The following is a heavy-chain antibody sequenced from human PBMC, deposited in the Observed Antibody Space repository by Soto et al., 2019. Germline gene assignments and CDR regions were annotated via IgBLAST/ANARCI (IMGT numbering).Heavy chain of an antibody. CDR3: ARSTIVPTMGDY. Sequence: QVQLQESGPGLVKPSETLSLTCTVSGGSVSSGSYYWSWIRQPPGKGLEWIGNIYYSGSTNYNPSLNSRVTISVDTSKNQFSLKLSSVTAADTAVEYCARSTIVPTMGDYWGQGTLVTVSS. J-gene: IGHJ4*02. CDR1: GGSVSSGSYY. CDR2: IYYSGST. D-gene: IGHD5-12*01. V-gene: IGHV4-61*01.